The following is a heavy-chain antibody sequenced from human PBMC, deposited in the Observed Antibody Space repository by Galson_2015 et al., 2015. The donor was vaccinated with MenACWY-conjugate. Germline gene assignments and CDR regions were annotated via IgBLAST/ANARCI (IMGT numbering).Heavy chain of an antibody. J-gene: IGHJ1*01. CDR2: ISSSSSTI. Sequence: SLRLSCAASAFTFSSYSMNWVRQAPGKGLEWVSYISSSSSTIYYADSVKGRFTISRDNAKNSLYLQMNSLRVEDTAVYYCVRGSLYDSSAYYSTWGQCTLVTVSS. CDR1: AFTFSSYS. D-gene: IGHD3-22*01. CDR3: VRGSLYDSSAYYST. V-gene: IGHV3-48*04.